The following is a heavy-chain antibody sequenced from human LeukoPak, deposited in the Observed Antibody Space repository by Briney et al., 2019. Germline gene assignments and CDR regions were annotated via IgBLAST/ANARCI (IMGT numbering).Heavy chain of an antibody. V-gene: IGHV5-51*01. D-gene: IGHD2-2*01. CDR3: ARRRYCSSTSCPAGWFDP. CDR2: IYPGDSDT. J-gene: IGHJ5*02. CDR1: GYSFTSYW. Sequence: GESLKISCKGSGYSFTSYWIGWVRRMPGKGLEWMGIIYPGDSDTRYSPSFQGQVTISADKSISTAYLQWSSLKASDTAMYYCARRRYCSSTSCPAGWFDPWGQGTLVTVSS.